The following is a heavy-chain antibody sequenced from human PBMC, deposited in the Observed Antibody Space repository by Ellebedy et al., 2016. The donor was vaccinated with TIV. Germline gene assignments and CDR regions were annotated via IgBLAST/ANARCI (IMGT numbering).Heavy chain of an antibody. CDR1: GFTFTSSA. CDR2: INPNSGGT. CDR3: ARMVAVGAISGAAFDI. D-gene: IGHD1-26*01. J-gene: IGHJ3*02. V-gene: IGHV1-2*02. Sequence: ASVKVSCKASGFTFTSSAVQWVRQARGQRLEWMGWINPNSGGTNYAQKFQGRVTMTRDTSISTAYMELSRLRSDDTAVYYCARMVAVGAISGAAFDIWGQGTMVTVSS.